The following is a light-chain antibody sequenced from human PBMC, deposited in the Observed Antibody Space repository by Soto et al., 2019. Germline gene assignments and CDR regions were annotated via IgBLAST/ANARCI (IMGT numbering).Light chain of an antibody. V-gene: IGKV3-15*01. CDR2: GAS. CDR3: QQYNDWPGT. J-gene: IGKJ1*01. CDR1: QSVSSS. Sequence: PGEGATLSCRASQSVSSSYIAWYQQRPGQTPSLLIYGASTRATGIPARFSGSGSGTEFTLTISSLQSEDFAVYYCQQYNDWPGTFGQGTKVDIK.